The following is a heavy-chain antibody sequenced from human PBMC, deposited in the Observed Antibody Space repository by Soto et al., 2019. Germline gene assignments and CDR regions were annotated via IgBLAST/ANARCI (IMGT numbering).Heavy chain of an antibody. Sequence: SETLSLTCAVSGGSTTSNWWSWVRQPPGKGLEWIGEIYHNGRFNYNPSLRSRLTISIDKSKNQLSLKLTSVTAADTAVHYCVRNDWYRFDXWGPGTLVTVSS. CDR2: IYHNGRF. J-gene: IGHJ5*02. V-gene: IGHV4-4*02. CDR3: VRNDWYRFDX. D-gene: IGHD3-9*01. CDR1: GGSTTSNW.